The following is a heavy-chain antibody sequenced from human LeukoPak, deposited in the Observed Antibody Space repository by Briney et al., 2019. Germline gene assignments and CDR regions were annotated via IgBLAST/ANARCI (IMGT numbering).Heavy chain of an antibody. Sequence: GGSLTLSCAASGFTFSSYAMSWVRQAPGKGLEWVSAISGSGGSTYYADSVKGRFTISRDNSKNTLYLQMNSLRAEDTAVYYCASTSTIFGVVIATKFDYWGQGTLVTVSS. CDR3: ASTSTIFGVVIATKFDY. V-gene: IGHV3-23*01. D-gene: IGHD3-3*01. CDR2: ISGSGGST. J-gene: IGHJ4*02. CDR1: GFTFSSYA.